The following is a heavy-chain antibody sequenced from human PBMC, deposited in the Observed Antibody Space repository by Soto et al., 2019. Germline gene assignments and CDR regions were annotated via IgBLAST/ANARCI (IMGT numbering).Heavy chain of an antibody. J-gene: IGHJ6*02. D-gene: IGHD2-15*01. Sequence: GESLKISCKGSGCSFTSYWIGWVRQMPGKGLEWMGIIYPGDSDTRYSPSFQGQVTISADKSISTAYLQWSSLKASDTAMYYCARQGSQTYYGMDVWGQGTTVTVSS. CDR3: ARQGSQTYYGMDV. CDR1: GCSFTSYW. CDR2: IYPGDSDT. V-gene: IGHV5-51*01.